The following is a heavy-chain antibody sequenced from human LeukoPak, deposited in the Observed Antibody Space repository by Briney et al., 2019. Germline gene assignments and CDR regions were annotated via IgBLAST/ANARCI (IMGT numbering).Heavy chain of an antibody. Sequence: SETLSLTCTVSGGSISSYYWSWIRQPPGKGLEWIGSIYYSGSTYYNPSLKSRVTISVDTSKNQFSLKLSSVTAADTAVYYCARGRPRENMIVALRWFDPWGQGTLVTVSS. CDR1: GGSISSYY. CDR2: IYYSGST. D-gene: IGHD3-22*01. V-gene: IGHV4-59*12. CDR3: ARGRPRENMIVALRWFDP. J-gene: IGHJ5*02.